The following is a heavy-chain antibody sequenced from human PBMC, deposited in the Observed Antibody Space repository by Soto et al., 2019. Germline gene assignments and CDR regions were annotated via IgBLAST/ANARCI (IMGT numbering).Heavy chain of an antibody. CDR3: ATTPTWIQIWAFDY. Sequence: QVQLVESGGGVVQPGRSLRLSCAASGFTFSSYGMHWVRQAPGKGLEWVAVISYDGSNKYYADSVKGRFTISRDNSKNTLYLQMNSRRAEDTAVYYFATTPTWIQIWAFDYWGQGTLFTVSS. CDR1: GFTFSSYG. J-gene: IGHJ4*02. D-gene: IGHD5-18*01. CDR2: ISYDGSNK. V-gene: IGHV3-30*03.